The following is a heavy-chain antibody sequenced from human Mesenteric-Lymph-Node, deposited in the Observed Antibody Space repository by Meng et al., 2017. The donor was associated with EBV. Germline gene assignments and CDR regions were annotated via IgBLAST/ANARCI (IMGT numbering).Heavy chain of an antibody. V-gene: IGHV3-21*01. CDR1: GFTLSSYS. J-gene: IGHJ5*02. Sequence: QMVGAGGGPFKPGGSLSLSCAASGFTLSSYSMNWVRQAPGKGLEWVSSISSSSSYIYYADSVKGRFTISRDNAKNTLYLQMNSLRAEDTAVYYCAREGAQYFDWLFTWGQGTLVTVSS. CDR2: ISSSSSYI. CDR3: AREGAQYFDWLFT. D-gene: IGHD3-9*01.